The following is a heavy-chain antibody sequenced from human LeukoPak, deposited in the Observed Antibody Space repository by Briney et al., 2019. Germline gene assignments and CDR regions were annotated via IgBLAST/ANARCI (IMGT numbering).Heavy chain of an antibody. CDR1: GGTFSIYA. Sequence: ASVKVSSKASGGTFSIYAISWVRPAPGQGLEWMGRIIPILGIANYAQKIQGRVTITADKSTSTAYMELSSLRSEDTAVYYCARKLEGYWYFDLWGRGTLVTVSS. CDR3: ARKLEGYWYFDL. V-gene: IGHV1-69*10. J-gene: IGHJ2*01. D-gene: IGHD1-7*01. CDR2: IIPILGIA.